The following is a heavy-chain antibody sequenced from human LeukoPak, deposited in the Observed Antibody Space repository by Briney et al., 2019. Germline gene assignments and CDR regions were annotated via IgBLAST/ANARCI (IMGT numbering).Heavy chain of an antibody. D-gene: IGHD3-9*01. V-gene: IGHV3-74*01. J-gene: IGHJ4*02. CDR2: INSDGSST. CDR3: ARDVPVRYFDWLPQYYFDY. CDR1: GFTFSSYW. Sequence: GGSLRLSCAASGFTFSSYWMHWVRQAPGKGLVWVSRINSDGSSTSYADSVKGRFTISRDNAKNTLYLQMNSLRAEDTAVYYCARDVPVRYFDWLPQYYFDYWGQGTLVTVST.